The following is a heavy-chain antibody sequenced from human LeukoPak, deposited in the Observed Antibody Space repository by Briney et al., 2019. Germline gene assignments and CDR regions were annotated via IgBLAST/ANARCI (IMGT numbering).Heavy chain of an antibody. CDR1: GFTFSSYA. J-gene: IGHJ6*03. V-gene: IGHV3-23*01. Sequence: PGGSLRLSCAVSGFTFSSYAMSWVPQAPGEGLGWVSGISGSGGSTYYADSVKGRFTIPRDNAKNSLYLQMNSLRAEDTAVYYCARDPIDYSMDVWGKGNPVTVSS. CDR3: ARDPIDYSMDV. CDR2: ISGSGGST.